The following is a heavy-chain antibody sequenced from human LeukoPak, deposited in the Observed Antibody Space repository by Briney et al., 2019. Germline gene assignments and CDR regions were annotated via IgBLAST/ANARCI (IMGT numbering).Heavy chain of an antibody. CDR2: ISIGGDTT. J-gene: IGHJ4*02. CDR3: AKEIRPNDC. D-gene: IGHD4-17*01. V-gene: IGHV3-23*01. Sequence: KSGGSLRLSCAASGLTFSSHGMCWVRQAPGRGLEWVSSISIGGDTTYSDSVKGRFTISRDNSKNTLYLQLDSLRAEDTAIYYCAKEIRPNDCWGQGTLVTVSS. CDR1: GLTFSSHG.